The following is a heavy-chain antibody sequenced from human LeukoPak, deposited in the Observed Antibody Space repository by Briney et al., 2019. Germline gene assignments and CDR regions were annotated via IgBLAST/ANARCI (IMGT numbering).Heavy chain of an antibody. CDR3: AKANYYELDAFDI. J-gene: IGHJ3*02. Sequence: PGGSLRLSCAASGCTFSSYDMSWVRQAPGKGLEWVSAISGSGGSTYYADSVKGRFTISRDNSKNTLYLKMNSLRAEDTAVYYCAKANYYELDAFDIWGQGTMVTVSS. CDR1: GCTFSSYD. V-gene: IGHV3-23*01. CDR2: ISGSGGST. D-gene: IGHD4/OR15-4a*01.